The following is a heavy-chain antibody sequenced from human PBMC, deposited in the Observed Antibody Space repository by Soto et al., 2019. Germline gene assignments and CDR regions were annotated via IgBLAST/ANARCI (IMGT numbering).Heavy chain of an antibody. CDR1: GGTFSSYA. CDR3: AREGSVDIVVVPAAMGDYYYGMDV. D-gene: IGHD2-2*01. CDR2: IIPIFGTA. J-gene: IGHJ6*02. V-gene: IGHV1-69*13. Sequence: ASVKVSCKASGGTFSSYAISWVRQAPGQGLEWMGGIIPIFGTANYAQKFQGRVTITADESTSTAYMELSSLRSEDTAVYYCAREGSVDIVVVPAAMGDYYYGMDVWGQGTTVTVSS.